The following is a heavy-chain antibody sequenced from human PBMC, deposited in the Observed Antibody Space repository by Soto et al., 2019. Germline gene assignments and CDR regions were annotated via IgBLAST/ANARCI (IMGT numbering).Heavy chain of an antibody. CDR2: IIPIFGTA. CDR1: GGTFSSYA. CDR3: ARGGSGLLYYYYGMDV. D-gene: IGHD6-19*01. Sequence: AASVKVSCKASGGTFSSYAISWVRQAPGQGLEWMGGIIPIFGTANYAQKFQGRVTITADESTSTAYMELSSLRSEDTAVYYCARGGSGLLYYYYGMDVWGQGTTVTVSS. J-gene: IGHJ6*02. V-gene: IGHV1-69*13.